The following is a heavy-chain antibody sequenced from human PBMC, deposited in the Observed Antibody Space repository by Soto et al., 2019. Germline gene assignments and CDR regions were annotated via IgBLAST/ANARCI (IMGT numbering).Heavy chain of an antibody. CDR2: ISGSGGST. CDR3: AKDMRSSSDYYYYGMDV. J-gene: IGHJ6*02. CDR1: GFTFSSYA. Sequence: GGSLRLSCAASGFTFSSYAMSWVRQAPGKGLEWVSAISGSGGSTYYADSVKGRFTISRDNSKNTLYLQMNSLRAEDTAVYYCAKDMRSSSDYYYYGMDVWGQGTTVTVSS. V-gene: IGHV3-23*01. D-gene: IGHD6-13*01.